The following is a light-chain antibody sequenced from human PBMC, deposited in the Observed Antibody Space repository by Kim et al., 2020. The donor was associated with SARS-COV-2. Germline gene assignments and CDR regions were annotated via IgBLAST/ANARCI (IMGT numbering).Light chain of an antibody. Sequence: QLVLTQSPSASASLGASVKLTCTLSSGHSNYAITWHQQQPEKGPRYLMKLNSDGSHSKGDGLPDRFSGSSSGAERYLTISSLQSEDEADYYCQTWGTGIVVFGGGTQLTVL. CDR2: LNSDGSH. V-gene: IGLV4-69*01. CDR1: SGHSNYA. CDR3: QTWGTGIVV. J-gene: IGLJ2*01.